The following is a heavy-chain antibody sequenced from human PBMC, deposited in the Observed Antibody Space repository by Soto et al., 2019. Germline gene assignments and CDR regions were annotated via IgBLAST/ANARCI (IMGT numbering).Heavy chain of an antibody. V-gene: IGHV1-69*01. D-gene: IGHD6-13*01. Sequence: QVQLVQSGAEVKKPGSSVKVSCKASGGTFSSYAISWVRQAPGQGLEWMGGIIPIFGTANYAPKFQGRVTTTADESTSIAYMELSSLRSEDTAVYYCARGGIAAAGSGFDSWGQGTLVTVSS. CDR1: GGTFSSYA. CDR3: ARGGIAAAGSGFDS. J-gene: IGHJ4*02. CDR2: IIPIFGTA.